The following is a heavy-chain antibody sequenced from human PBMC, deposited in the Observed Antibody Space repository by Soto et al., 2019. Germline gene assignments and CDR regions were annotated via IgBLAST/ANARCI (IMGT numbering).Heavy chain of an antibody. CDR2: IWHDGKNK. Sequence: QVHVVESGGGVVQPGTSLRLSCAASGFTFSNFGMHWVRQAPGKGLEWVAVIWHDGKNKYYADSAKGRLTIYRDNSKNTLYLKMNSLIDEDTAVYYGARDPWQAEAMDYWGQGTLVTVSS. V-gene: IGHV3-33*01. CDR1: GFTFSNFG. CDR3: ARDPWQAEAMDY. J-gene: IGHJ4*02.